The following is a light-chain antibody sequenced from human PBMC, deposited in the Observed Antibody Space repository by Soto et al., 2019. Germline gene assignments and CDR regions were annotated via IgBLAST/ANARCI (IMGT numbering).Light chain of an antibody. CDR3: QQHNQWPIT. CDR2: YIS. CDR1: QSASNF. Sequence: EIVMTQCPATLSVSPRETASLSFVASQSASNFVAWYQQKPGQAPRLLIYYISTRATGIPARFSGSGSGTEFTLTINSLRSEDSAVYYCQQHNQWPITFGQGTRLEIK. V-gene: IGKV3D-15*01. J-gene: IGKJ5*01.